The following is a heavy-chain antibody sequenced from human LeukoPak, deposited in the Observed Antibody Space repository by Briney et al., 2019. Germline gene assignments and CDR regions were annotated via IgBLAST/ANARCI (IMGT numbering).Heavy chain of an antibody. Sequence: GGSLRLSCEASGFHFSSYAMTWVRQAPGKGLEWVSSIGSVGKTHYSQSVKGRFVISRDDFGGVVFLQLNSLRVEDTALYYCARDLHYYVAMDVRGQGTTVTVSS. CDR3: ARDLHYYVAMDV. CDR2: IGSVGKT. J-gene: IGHJ6*02. D-gene: IGHD3-10*02. V-gene: IGHV3-23*01. CDR1: GFHFSSYA.